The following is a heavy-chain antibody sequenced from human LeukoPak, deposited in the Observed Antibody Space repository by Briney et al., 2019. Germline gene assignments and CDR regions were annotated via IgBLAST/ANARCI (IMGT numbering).Heavy chain of an antibody. CDR2: IYHSGST. D-gene: IGHD3-10*01. CDR3: ARGPELLWFGELPYYYYYMDV. V-gene: IGHV4-4*02. J-gene: IGHJ6*03. CDR1: GGSISSSNW. Sequence: SETLSLTCAVSGGSISSSNWWSWVRQPPGKGLEWIGEIYHSGSTNYNPSLKSRVTISVDKSKNQFSLKLSSVTAADTAVYYCARGPELLWFGELPYYYYYMDVWGKGTTVTVSS.